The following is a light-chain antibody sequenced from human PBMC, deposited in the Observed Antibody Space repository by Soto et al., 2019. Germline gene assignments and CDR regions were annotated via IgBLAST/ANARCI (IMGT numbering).Light chain of an antibody. CDR3: AAWDDSLRGVV. CDR2: SNN. V-gene: IGLV1-47*02. Sequence: QSVLTQPPSASGTPGQRVTISCSGSSSNIGSNYVYWYQQLPGTAPKLLIYSNNRRPSGVPERFSGSKSGTSASLAISGLRSEDEADYYCAAWDDSLRGVVFGGGTKLTVL. CDR1: SSNIGSNY. J-gene: IGLJ2*01.